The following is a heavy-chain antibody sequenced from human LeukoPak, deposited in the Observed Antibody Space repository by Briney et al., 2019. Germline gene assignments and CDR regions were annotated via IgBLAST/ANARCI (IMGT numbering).Heavy chain of an antibody. CDR1: GFTFSSYS. CDR2: ISSSSSYI. CDR3: ARDAATPYASYGGMDV. V-gene: IGHV3-21*01. D-gene: IGHD6-25*01. Sequence: GGSLRLSCAASGFTFSSYSMNWVRQAPGKGLEWVSSISSSSSYIYYADSVKGRFTISRDNAKNSLYLQMNSLRAEDTAVYYCARDAATPYASYGGMDVWGQGTTVTVSS. J-gene: IGHJ6*02.